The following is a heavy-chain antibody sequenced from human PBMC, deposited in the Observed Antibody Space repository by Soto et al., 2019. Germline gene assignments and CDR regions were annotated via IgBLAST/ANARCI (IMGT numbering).Heavy chain of an antibody. CDR1: GLSLRTTGVG. D-gene: IGHD2-21*02. CDR3: VQSRCGGDCLEIYSSHAYNGLDV. CDR2: LYWDDDK. Sequence: QVTLKESGPTLVKPTQTLTLTCTVSGLSLRTTGVGVGWVRQPPGKALEWLALLYWDDDKRSSPSLRSRLTIAKDISEKHVVLTMTHMDTVDTATYYCVQSRCGGDCLEIYSSHAYNGLDVWGQGTTVTVSS. J-gene: IGHJ6*02. V-gene: IGHV2-5*02.